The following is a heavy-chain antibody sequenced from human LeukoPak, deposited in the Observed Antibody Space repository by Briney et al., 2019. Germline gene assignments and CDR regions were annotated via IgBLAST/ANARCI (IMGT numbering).Heavy chain of an antibody. Sequence: GGSLILSCVVPVFNFRNHRMSWVRQAPGKGLEWVANIKTERSEKYYVDSVKGRVTMSRDNSKNTLYLQMNSLRAEDTAVYYCATPPTVTRNYWGQGILVTVSS. V-gene: IGHV3-7*03. CDR2: IKTERSEK. J-gene: IGHJ4*02. CDR3: ATPPTVTRNY. D-gene: IGHD4-17*01. CDR1: VFNFRNHR.